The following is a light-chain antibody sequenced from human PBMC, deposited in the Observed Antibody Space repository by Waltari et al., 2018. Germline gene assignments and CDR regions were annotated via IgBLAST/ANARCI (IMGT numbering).Light chain of an antibody. CDR2: KAS. Sequence: DIQMTQSPSTLSASVGDRVTITCRASQSISSWLGWYQQKTGKAPKLLIYKASSLESGVPSRFSGSGSGTEFTLTISSLQPDDFATYYCQQYNSSTWTFGQGTKVEIK. J-gene: IGKJ1*01. CDR1: QSISSW. CDR3: QQYNSSTWT. V-gene: IGKV1-5*03.